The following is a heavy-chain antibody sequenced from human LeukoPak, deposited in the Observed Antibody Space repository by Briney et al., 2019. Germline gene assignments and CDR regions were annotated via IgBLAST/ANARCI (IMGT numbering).Heavy chain of an antibody. V-gene: IGHV3-23*01. CDR2: ISGSGGST. CDR1: GFTFSSYA. J-gene: IGHJ4*02. CDR3: AKVLKLPAVGTRWSFDY. Sequence: GGSLRLSCAASGFTFSSYAMSWVRQAPGKGLEWVSAISGSGGSTYYADSVKGRFTISRDNSKNTLYLQMNSLRAEDTAVYYCAKVLKLPAVGTRWSFDYWGQGTLVTVSS. D-gene: IGHD6-13*01.